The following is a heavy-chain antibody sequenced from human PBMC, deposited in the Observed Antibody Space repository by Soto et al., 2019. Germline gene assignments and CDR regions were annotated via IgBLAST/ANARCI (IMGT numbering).Heavy chain of an antibody. CDR3: ARGAAAMITFGGVPYFDI. V-gene: IGHV3-33*01. CDR2: IWYDGSNK. Sequence: GGSLRLSCASSGFTFSSYGMHWVRQAPGKGLEWVAVIWYDGSNKYYADSVKGRFTISRDNSKNTLYLQMNSLRAEDTAVYYCARGAAAMITFGGVPYFDIWGQGTMVTVSS. CDR1: GFTFSSYG. D-gene: IGHD3-16*01. J-gene: IGHJ3*02.